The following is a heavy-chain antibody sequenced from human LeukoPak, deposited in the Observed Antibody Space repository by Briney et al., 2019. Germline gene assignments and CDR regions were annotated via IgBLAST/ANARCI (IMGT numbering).Heavy chain of an antibody. CDR3: ATVHYYDSSGLDY. Sequence: ASVKVSCKVSGYTLTELSMHWVRQAPGKGLEWMGGFDPEDGETIYAHKFQGRVTMPEDTSTDTAYMEPSSLRSEDTAVYYCATVHYYDSSGLDYWGQGTLVTVSS. CDR1: GYTLTELS. CDR2: FDPEDGET. J-gene: IGHJ4*02. V-gene: IGHV1-24*01. D-gene: IGHD3-22*01.